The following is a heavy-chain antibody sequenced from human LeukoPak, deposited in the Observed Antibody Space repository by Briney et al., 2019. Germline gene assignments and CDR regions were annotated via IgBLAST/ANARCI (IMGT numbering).Heavy chain of an antibody. J-gene: IGHJ4*02. V-gene: IGHV1-69*01. Sequence: KVSCKASGGTFSSYAISWVRQAAGQGLEWMGGIIPIFGTANYAQKFQGRVTITADESTSTAYMELSSLRSEDTAVYYCARDGRYSGSYYEAGWGQGTLVTVSS. CDR3: ARDGRYSGSYYEAG. D-gene: IGHD1-26*01. CDR2: IIPIFGTA. CDR1: GGTFSSYA.